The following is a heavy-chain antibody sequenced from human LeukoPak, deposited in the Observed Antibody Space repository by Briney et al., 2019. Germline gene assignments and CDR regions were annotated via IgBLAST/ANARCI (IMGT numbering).Heavy chain of an antibody. J-gene: IGHJ5*02. D-gene: IGHD5-12*01. V-gene: IGHV3-30*04. CDR2: ISYDGSNK. CDR1: GFTFSSYA. Sequence: PGGSLRLSCAASGFTFSSYAMHWVRQAPGKGLEWVAVISYDGSNKYYADSVKGRFTISRDNSKNTLYLQMNSLRAEDTAVYYCARQTYDTANWFDPWGQGTLVTVSS. CDR3: ARQTYDTANWFDP.